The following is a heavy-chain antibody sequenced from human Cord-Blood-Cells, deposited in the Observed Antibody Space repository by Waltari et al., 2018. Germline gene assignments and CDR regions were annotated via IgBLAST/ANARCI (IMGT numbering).Heavy chain of an antibody. Sequence: QLQLQESGPGLVKPSETLSLTCTVSGGSISSSSYYWGWIRQPPGKGLEWIGSIYYSGRTNYNPSLKSRVTISVDTSKNQFSRKLSSVTAADTAVYYCAVTVTNWFDPWGQGTLVTVSS. J-gene: IGHJ5*02. CDR3: AVTVTNWFDP. D-gene: IGHD4-17*01. CDR2: IYYSGRT. CDR1: GGSISSSSYY. V-gene: IGHV4-39*01.